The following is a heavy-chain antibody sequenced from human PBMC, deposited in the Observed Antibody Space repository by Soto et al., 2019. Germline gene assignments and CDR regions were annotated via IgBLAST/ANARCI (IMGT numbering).Heavy chain of an antibody. CDR2: INPNSGGT. Sequence: ASVKVSCKASGYTFTGYYMHWVRQAPGQGLEWMGWINPNSGGTNYAQKFQGRVTMTRDTSISTAYMELSRLRSDDTAVYYCARRYSYGKGALRCWGQGTLVTVSS. V-gene: IGHV1-2*02. CDR3: ARRYSYGKGALRC. J-gene: IGHJ4*02. CDR1: GYTFTGYY. D-gene: IGHD5-18*01.